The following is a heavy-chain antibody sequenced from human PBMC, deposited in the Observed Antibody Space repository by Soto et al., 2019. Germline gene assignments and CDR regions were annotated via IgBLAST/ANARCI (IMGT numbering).Heavy chain of an antibody. CDR2: IIPIFGTA. V-gene: IGHV1-69*13. CDR1: GGTFSSYA. Sequence: SVKVSCKASGGTFSSYAISWVRQAPGQGLEWMGGIIPIFGTANYAQKFQGRVTITADESTSTAYMELSSLRSEDTAVYYCARAILDIVVVVAAHYWFDPWGQGTLVTVSS. D-gene: IGHD2-15*01. CDR3: ARAILDIVVVVAAHYWFDP. J-gene: IGHJ5*02.